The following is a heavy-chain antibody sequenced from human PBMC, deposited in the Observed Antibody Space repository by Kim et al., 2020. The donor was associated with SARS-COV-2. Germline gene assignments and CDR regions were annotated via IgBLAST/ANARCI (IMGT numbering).Heavy chain of an antibody. CDR2: IYYSGST. D-gene: IGHD6-19*01. CDR3: ARRDSSGWYSYWFDP. J-gene: IGHJ5*02. CDR1: GGSSSVYY. V-gene: IGHV4-59*01. Sequence: GGSSSVYYWGWIRQPPGKGLEWIGYIYYSGSTNYNPSLKSRVTISVDTSKNQFSLKLSSVTAADTAVYYCARRDSSGWYSYWFDPWGQGTLAT.